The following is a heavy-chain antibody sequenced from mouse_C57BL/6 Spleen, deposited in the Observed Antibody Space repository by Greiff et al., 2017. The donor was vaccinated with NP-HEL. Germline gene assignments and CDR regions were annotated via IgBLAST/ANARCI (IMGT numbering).Heavy chain of an antibody. V-gene: IGHV3-6*01. Sequence: ESGPGLVKPSQSLSLTCSVTGYSITSGYYWNWIRQFPGNKLEWMGYISYDGSNNYNPSLKNRISITRDTSKNQFFLKLNSVTTEDTATYYCARLTGYFDYWGQGTTLTVSS. D-gene: IGHD4-1*01. CDR1: GYSITSGYY. J-gene: IGHJ2*01. CDR2: ISYDGSN. CDR3: ARLTGYFDY.